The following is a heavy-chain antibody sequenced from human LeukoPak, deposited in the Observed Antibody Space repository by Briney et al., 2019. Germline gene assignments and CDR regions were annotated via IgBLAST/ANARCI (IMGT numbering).Heavy chain of an antibody. J-gene: IGHJ3*01. D-gene: IGHD6-25*01. CDR1: GFSFSTYW. CDR3: ARSGNQNFDV. Sequence: GGSLRLSCAASGFSFSTYWMHWVRQAPGKGLVWVSRINNHGTGTAYADSVQGRFTISRDNAKNTLYLQMNSLRAEDTAVYYCARSGNQNFDVWGQGTMVTVSS. V-gene: IGHV3-74*01. CDR2: INNHGTGT.